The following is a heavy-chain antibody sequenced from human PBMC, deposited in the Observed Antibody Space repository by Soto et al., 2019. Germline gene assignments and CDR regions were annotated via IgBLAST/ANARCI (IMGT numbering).Heavy chain of an antibody. CDR3: ATPRARDYDFWTGFHS. D-gene: IGHD3-3*01. CDR1: GVTLKNYA. CDR2: INSEGSI. Sequence: DVQLLESGGGLIQRGGSLRLSCVGSGVTLKNYAMSWVRQAPGKRLEWVSGINSEGSIYYADSVKGRFSISKDNSKNTLFLQMNSLRADDTAVYYCATPRARDYDFWTGFHSWGQGTLVTVSS. V-gene: IGHV3-23*01. J-gene: IGHJ4*02.